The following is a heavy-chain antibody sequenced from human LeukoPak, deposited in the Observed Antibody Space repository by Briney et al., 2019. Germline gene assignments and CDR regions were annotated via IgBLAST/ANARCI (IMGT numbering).Heavy chain of an antibody. V-gene: IGHV3-21*01. CDR1: GFTLSRYC. D-gene: IGHD3-9*01. CDR3: VRDILTGWAFDI. CDR2: ISSSSGYI. Sequence: GGSLRLACAASGFTLSRYCMNWVRQAPGKGLEWVSSISSSSGYIYYADSVKGRFTISKDKVKNSLYLQMNSLRAEDTAVYYCVRDILTGWAFDIWGQGTMVTVSS. J-gene: IGHJ3*02.